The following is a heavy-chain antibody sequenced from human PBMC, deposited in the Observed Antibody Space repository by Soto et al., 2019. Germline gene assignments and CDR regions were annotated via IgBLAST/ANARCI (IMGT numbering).Heavy chain of an antibody. CDR1: GFSFSDSA. CDR2: IRTKTNNYAT. V-gene: IGHV3-73*01. CDR3: DRLGWELLGFDY. J-gene: IGHJ4*02. D-gene: IGHD2-15*01. Sequence: EVQLVESGGGLVQPGGSLKLSCAASGFSFSDSAMHWVRQASGKGLEWVGRIRTKTNNYATAYAESVKGRFTVSRDDSKNTAYLQMNSLKTEDTAVYYCDRLGWELLGFDYWGQGTLVTVSS.